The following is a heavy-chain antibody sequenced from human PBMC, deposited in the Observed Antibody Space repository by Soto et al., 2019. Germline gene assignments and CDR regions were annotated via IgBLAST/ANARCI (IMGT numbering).Heavy chain of an antibody. CDR3: ARRTLCMIRGAFDF. CDR2: IDHSGVT. Sequence: QVQLQQCGTGLLKPSETLSLTCAVSGGSFSGFHWSYIRQSPGQGLEWIGEIDHSGVTMYNPSYKSRVTILLDTPKSQASLELNTVTAEDTGVYCGARRTLCMIRGAFDFWGQGTLVAVSS. J-gene: IGHJ4*02. V-gene: IGHV4-34*01. D-gene: IGHD3-10*01. CDR1: GGSFSGFH.